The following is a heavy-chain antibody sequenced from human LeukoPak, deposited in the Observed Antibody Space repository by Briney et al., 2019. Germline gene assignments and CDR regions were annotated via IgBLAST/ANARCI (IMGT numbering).Heavy chain of an antibody. CDR3: ARVRTVAAGNGADY. J-gene: IGHJ4*02. CDR2: IKQDGSEK. V-gene: IGHV3-7*01. D-gene: IGHD6-13*01. Sequence: VGSLRLSCAASGFTLSSYWMTWVREAPGKGLGGAARIKQDGSEKDYVDSVKGRFTISRDNAKNSLYLQMSSLRPEDTAVYYCARVRTVAAGNGADYWGQGTLVSVSS. CDR1: GFTLSSYW.